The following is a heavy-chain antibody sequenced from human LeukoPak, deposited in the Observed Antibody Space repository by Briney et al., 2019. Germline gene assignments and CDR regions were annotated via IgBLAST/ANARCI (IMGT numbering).Heavy chain of an antibody. Sequence: GGSLRLSCAASGITLSNYWIHWVRQAPGKGLVWVSRISYDGHNTNYADSVKGRFTISRDNAKNSLYLQMNSLRAEDTAVYYCAELGITMIGGVWGKGTTVTISS. CDR2: ISYDGHNT. CDR3: AELGITMIGGV. CDR1: GITLSNYW. D-gene: IGHD3-10*02. V-gene: IGHV3-74*01. J-gene: IGHJ6*04.